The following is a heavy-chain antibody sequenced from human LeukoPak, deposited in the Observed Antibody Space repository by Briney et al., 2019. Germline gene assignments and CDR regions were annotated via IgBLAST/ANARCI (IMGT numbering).Heavy chain of an antibody. CDR1: GFTFSDYS. CDR2: ISSSSSYI. D-gene: IGHD5-18*01. CDR3: ASLRGYSYFGY. J-gene: IGHJ4*02. V-gene: IGHV3-21*01. Sequence: GGSLRLSCAVSGFTFSDYSMNWVRQAPGKGLEWVLSISSSSSYIYYADSVKGRFTISRDNAKNSLYLQMNSLRAEGTAVYYCASLRGYSYFGYWGQGTLVTVSS.